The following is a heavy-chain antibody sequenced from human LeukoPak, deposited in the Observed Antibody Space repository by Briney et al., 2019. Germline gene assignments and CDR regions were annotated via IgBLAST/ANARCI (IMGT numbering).Heavy chain of an antibody. CDR3: ARARASSRDYDFWSGSY. CDR1: GYTFTGYY. J-gene: IGHJ4*02. CDR2: IIPIFGTA. V-gene: IGHV1-69*05. Sequence: ASVKVSCKASGYTFTGYYMHWVRQAPGQGLEWMGWIIPIFGTANYAQKFQGRVTITTDESTSTAYMELSSLRSEDTAVYYCARARASSRDYDFWSGSYWGQGTLVTVSS. D-gene: IGHD3-3*01.